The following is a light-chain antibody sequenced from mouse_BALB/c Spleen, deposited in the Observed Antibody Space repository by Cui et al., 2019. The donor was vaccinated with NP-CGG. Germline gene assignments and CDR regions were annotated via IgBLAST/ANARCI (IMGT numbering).Light chain of an antibody. V-gene: IGLV1*01. Sequence: QAFVPQDSAFTPSPGETVTLTFRSSTGAVTTRNYANGVQEKPDHLFTGLLGVTNNRAPVVPARFSGSLIGDKAALTIPGSQTEDEAIYFCALWYSNHWVFGGGTKLTVL. CDR3: ALWYSNHWV. CDR1: TGAVTTRNY. CDR2: VTN. J-gene: IGLJ1*01.